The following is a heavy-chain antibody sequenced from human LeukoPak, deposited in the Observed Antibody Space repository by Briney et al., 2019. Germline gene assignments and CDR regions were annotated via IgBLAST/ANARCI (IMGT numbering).Heavy chain of an antibody. CDR1: GGSISSYY. J-gene: IGHJ3*02. CDR2: IYYSGST. CDR3: ARAPLDTLGDPDAFDI. Sequence: SETLSLTCTVSGGSISSYYWSWIRQPPGKGLEWIGYIYYSGSTNYNPSLKSRVTISVDTSKNQFSLKLSSVTAADTAVYYCARAPLDTLGDPDAFDIWGQGTMVTVSS. D-gene: IGHD3-16*01. V-gene: IGHV4-59*01.